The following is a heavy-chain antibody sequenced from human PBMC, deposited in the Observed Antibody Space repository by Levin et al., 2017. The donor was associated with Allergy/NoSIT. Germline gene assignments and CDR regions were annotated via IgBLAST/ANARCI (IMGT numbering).Heavy chain of an antibody. V-gene: IGHV3-23*01. Sequence: GESLKISCAASGFTFSSYAMSWVRQAPGKGPEWVSAVSVSGGSTYYADSVKGRFTISKDNSKNTLYLQMNSLRAEDTAVYYCAKDWPDYDSSGYYLDYWGQGTLVTVSS. D-gene: IGHD3-22*01. CDR3: AKDWPDYDSSGYYLDY. CDR1: GFTFSSYA. CDR2: VSVSGGST. J-gene: IGHJ4*02.